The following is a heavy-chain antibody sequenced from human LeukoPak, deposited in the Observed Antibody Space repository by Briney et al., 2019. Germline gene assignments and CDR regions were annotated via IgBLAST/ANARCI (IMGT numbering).Heavy chain of an antibody. CDR1: GYTLTELS. D-gene: IGHD4-17*01. Sequence: ASVKVSCKVSGYTLTELSMHWVRQAPGKGLEWMGGFDPEDGETIYAQKFQGRVTMTEDTSTDTAYMELSSLRSEDTAVYYCATGPPLTTYNWFDPWGQGTLATVFS. CDR2: FDPEDGET. V-gene: IGHV1-24*01. J-gene: IGHJ5*02. CDR3: ATGPPLTTYNWFDP.